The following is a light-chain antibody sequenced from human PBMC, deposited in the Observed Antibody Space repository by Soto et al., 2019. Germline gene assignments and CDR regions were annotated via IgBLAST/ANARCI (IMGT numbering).Light chain of an antibody. J-gene: IGKJ1*01. Sequence: DIQMTQSPSSLAASVGDRVIITCRASQGVGNEVGWYQQKPGKAPKRLIYAASTLQSGTPSRFSGSGSGTEFTLTISSLQPEDFATYFCSQHNAYPRTFGQGTTVEMK. CDR2: AAS. CDR3: SQHNAYPRT. CDR1: QGVGNE. V-gene: IGKV1-17*01.